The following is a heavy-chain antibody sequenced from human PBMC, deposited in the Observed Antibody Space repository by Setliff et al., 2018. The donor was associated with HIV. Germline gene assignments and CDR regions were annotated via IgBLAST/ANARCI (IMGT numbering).Heavy chain of an antibody. CDR1: GGSFSGYY. V-gene: IGHV4-34*01. J-gene: IGHJ5*02. Sequence: SETLSLTCAVYGGSFSGYYWSWIRQPPGKGLEWIGEINHSGGANYNPSLKSRVTISVDTSRSQVSLTLKSVTAADTAVYYCARGIFGQAWGQGILVTVSS. CDR3: ARGIFGQA. CDR2: INHSGGA. D-gene: IGHD3-3*01.